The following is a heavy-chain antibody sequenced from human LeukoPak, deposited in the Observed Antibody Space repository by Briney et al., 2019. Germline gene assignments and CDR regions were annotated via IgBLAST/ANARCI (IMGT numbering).Heavy chain of an antibody. CDR3: ARDSYGTGVHYYYYYYMDV. V-gene: IGHV3-30*04. J-gene: IGHJ6*03. D-gene: IGHD5-18*01. CDR1: GFTFSSYA. Sequence: GRSLRLSCAASGFTFSSYAMHWVRQAPGKGLEWVAVISYDGSNKYYADSVKGRFTISRDNSKNTLYLQMNSLRAEDTAVYYCARDSYGTGVHYYYYYYMDVWGKGTTVTVSS. CDR2: ISYDGSNK.